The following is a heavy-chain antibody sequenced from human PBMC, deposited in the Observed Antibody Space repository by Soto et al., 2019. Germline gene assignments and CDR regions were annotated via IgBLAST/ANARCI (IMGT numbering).Heavy chain of an antibody. V-gene: IGHV4-31*03. D-gene: IGHD2-2*01. CDR1: GGSIRNGDDY. J-gene: IGHJ5*02. CDR2: IHYSGST. CDR3: ARADVVVVPAARRGWFDP. Sequence: SETLSLTCTVSGGSIRNGDDYWSWIRQHPGKDLEWSGYIHYSGSTYYNPSLRSRVTISLDTSKNRFSLKLGSVTAADTAVYYCARADVVVVPAARRGWFDPWGQGTLVTVSS.